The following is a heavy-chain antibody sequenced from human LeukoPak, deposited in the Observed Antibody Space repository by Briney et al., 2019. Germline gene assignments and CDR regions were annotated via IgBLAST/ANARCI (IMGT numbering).Heavy chain of an antibody. CDR2: IHSSGNP. CDR3: AIQYDFWSGSSAFDI. CDR1: GDSITSGSDY. J-gene: IGHJ3*02. D-gene: IGHD3-3*01. V-gene: IGHV4-61*02. Sequence: PSQTLSLTCTVSGDSITSGSDYWNWIRQPAGKGLEWIGRIHSSGNPTYNYSLESRVTISLDSSKNQFSLKLSSVTAADTAVYYCAIQYDFWSGSSAFDIWGQGTMVTVSS.